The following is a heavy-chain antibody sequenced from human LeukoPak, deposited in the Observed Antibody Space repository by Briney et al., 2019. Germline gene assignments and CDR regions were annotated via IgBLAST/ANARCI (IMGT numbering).Heavy chain of an antibody. J-gene: IGHJ4*02. CDR2: IIPILGIA. V-gene: IGHV1-69*04. Sequence: GASVKVSCKASGGTFSSYAISWVRQAPGQGLEWRGRIIPILGIANYAQKFQGRVTITADKSTSTAYMELSSLRSEDTAVYYCARELSGYSYGYVDYWGQGTLVTVSS. CDR1: GGTFSSYA. CDR3: ARELSGYSYGYVDY. D-gene: IGHD5-18*01.